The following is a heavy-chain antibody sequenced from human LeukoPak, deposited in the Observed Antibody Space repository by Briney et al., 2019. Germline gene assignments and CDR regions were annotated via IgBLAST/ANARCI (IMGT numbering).Heavy chain of an antibody. J-gene: IGHJ4*02. CDR3: ARLSYYDTSGYYDY. D-gene: IGHD3-22*01. V-gene: IGHV4-39*01. Sequence: PSETLSLTCTVSGGSISSSSHYWGWVRQPPGKGLECIGFIYYTESTYSNPSLKSRVALSIDRTKNQFSLKLGSVTAADTAVYYCARLSYYDTSGYYDYWGQGALVTVSS. CDR2: IYYTEST. CDR1: GGSISSSSHY.